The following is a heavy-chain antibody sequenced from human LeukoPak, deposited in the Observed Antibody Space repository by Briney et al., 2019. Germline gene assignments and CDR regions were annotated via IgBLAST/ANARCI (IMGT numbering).Heavy chain of an antibody. CDR1: GGSISSGRYY. Sequence: PSQTLALTSNVPGGSISSGRYYWSWIRQPAGKGLQWIGHTYTSRGPNYNPSLKSRVTIAVDTSKNQFSLKLSSVTAADTAVYYCARGEYYYDSSGYHYQYFQHWGQGTLVTVSS. D-gene: IGHD3-22*01. V-gene: IGHV4-61*09. CDR3: ARGEYYYDSSGYHYQYFQH. CDR2: TYTSRGP. J-gene: IGHJ1*01.